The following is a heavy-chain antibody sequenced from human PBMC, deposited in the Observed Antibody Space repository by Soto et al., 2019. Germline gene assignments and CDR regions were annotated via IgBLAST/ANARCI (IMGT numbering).Heavy chain of an antibody. Sequence: GGSLRLSCAASGFTFISYAMHWVRQEPGKGLEWVAAISYDGSNEDYADSVKGRFTVARDNSKNTLYLQMSSLRAEDTAMYYCVRSRPSYAMAFDYWGQGTLVTVSS. CDR1: GFTFISYA. D-gene: IGHD2-8*01. CDR3: VRSRPSYAMAFDY. CDR2: ISYDGSNE. J-gene: IGHJ4*02. V-gene: IGHV3-30-3*01.